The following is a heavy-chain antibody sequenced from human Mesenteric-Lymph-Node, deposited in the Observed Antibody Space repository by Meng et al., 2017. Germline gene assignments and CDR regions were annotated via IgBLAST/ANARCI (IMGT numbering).Heavy chain of an antibody. Sequence: GGSLRLSCAASGFTFSVYYMSWIRQAPGKGLEWVSYITSSGNTIYNADSVKGRFTISRDNAKNSLYLQMNSLRAEDTAVYYCARTYYYDSSGYNVYFDLWGRGTLVTVSS. V-gene: IGHV3-11*04. D-gene: IGHD3-22*01. CDR2: ITSSGNTI. CDR1: GFTFSVYY. J-gene: IGHJ2*01. CDR3: ARTYYYDSSGYNVYFDL.